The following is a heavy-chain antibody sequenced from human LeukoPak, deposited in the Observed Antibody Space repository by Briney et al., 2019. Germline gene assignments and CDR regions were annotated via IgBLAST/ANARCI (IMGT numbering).Heavy chain of an antibody. CDR1: GYTFTSYY. CDR3: ARDPNYYYYMDV. Sequence: ASVKVSCKASGYTFTSYYMHWVRQAPGQGLEWMGIINPSGGSASYAQKFQGRVTMTRDTSTSTVYMELCSLRSEDTAVYYCARDPNYYYYMDVWGKGTTVTVSS. CDR2: INPSGGSA. V-gene: IGHV1-46*01. J-gene: IGHJ6*03.